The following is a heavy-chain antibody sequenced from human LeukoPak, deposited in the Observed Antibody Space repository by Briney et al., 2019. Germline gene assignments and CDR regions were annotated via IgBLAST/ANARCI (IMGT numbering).Heavy chain of an antibody. CDR1: GFTFSSYE. CDR2: ISSGSSTM. CDR3: ATAPSMVRLDAFDI. J-gene: IGHJ3*02. D-gene: IGHD3-10*01. Sequence: GGSLRLSCAASGFTFSSYEMNWVRQAPGKGLEWISYISSGSSTMYYADSVKGRFTISRDNAKNSLFLQMNSLRAEDTAVYYCATAPSMVRLDAFDIWGQGTMVTVSS. V-gene: IGHV3-48*01.